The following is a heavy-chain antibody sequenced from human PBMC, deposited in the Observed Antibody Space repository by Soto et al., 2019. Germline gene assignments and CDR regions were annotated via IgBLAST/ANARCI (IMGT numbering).Heavy chain of an antibody. D-gene: IGHD3-22*01. V-gene: IGHV3-30-3*01. CDR1: GFTFSGYA. J-gene: IGHJ3*02. Sequence: QVQLVESGGGVVQPGRSLRLSCAASGFTFSGYAMHWVRQAPGKGLEWVAMTSYDGTNKYYADSMMGRFTISRDNSRNTLSLQMISLRVEDTALYYCARYFYYDSDGFRGGALDIWGQGTMVTVSS. CDR2: TSYDGTNK. CDR3: ARYFYYDSDGFRGGALDI.